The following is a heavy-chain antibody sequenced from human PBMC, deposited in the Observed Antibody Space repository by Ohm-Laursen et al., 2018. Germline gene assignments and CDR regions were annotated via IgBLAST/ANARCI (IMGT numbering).Heavy chain of an antibody. Sequence: SLRLSCAASGFIFRNSGMHWVRQAPGKGLEWLSFISNTFKTIYYADSVRGRFTISRDSAQNSLYLQLNSLRSEDTAVYYCAREIRGLDVWGQGTTVTVSS. CDR2: ISNTFKTI. CDR3: AREIRGLDV. V-gene: IGHV3-48*01. J-gene: IGHJ6*02. D-gene: IGHD3-10*01. CDR1: GFIFRNSG.